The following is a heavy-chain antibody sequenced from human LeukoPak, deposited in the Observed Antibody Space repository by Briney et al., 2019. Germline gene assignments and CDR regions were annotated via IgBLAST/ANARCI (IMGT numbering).Heavy chain of an antibody. CDR3: ARLVGLLWFGELWPGDTFYDY. Sequence: SETLSLTCTVSGGSISSSSYYWGWIRQPPGKGLEWIGSIYYSGSTYYNPSLKSRVTISVDTSKNQFSLKLSSVTAADTAVYYCARLVGLLWFGELWPGDTFYDYWGLGTLVTVSS. CDR1: GGSISSSSYY. V-gene: IGHV4-39*01. CDR2: IYYSGST. D-gene: IGHD3-10*01. J-gene: IGHJ4*02.